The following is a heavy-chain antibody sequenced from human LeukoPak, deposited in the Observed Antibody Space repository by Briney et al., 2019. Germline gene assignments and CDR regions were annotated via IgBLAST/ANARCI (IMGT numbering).Heavy chain of an antibody. CDR3: ARDLVDYYDSSGYYPPSY. Sequence: GGSLRLSCAASGFTFSSYAMHWVRQAPGKGLEWVAVISYDGSNKYYADSVKGRFTISRDNSKNTLYLRMNSLRAEDTTVYYCARDLVDYYDSSGYYPPSYWGQGTLVTVSS. J-gene: IGHJ4*02. CDR1: GFTFSSYA. V-gene: IGHV3-30-3*01. D-gene: IGHD3-22*01. CDR2: ISYDGSNK.